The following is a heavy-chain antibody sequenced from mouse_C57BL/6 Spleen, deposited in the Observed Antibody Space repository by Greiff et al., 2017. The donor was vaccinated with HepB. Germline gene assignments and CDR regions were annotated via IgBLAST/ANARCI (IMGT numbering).Heavy chain of an antibody. V-gene: IGHV5-4*01. J-gene: IGHJ2*01. Sequence: EVQLQESGGGLVKPGGSLKLSCAASGFTFSSYAMSWVRQTPEKRLEWVATISDGGSYTYYPDNVKGRFTISRDNAKNNLYLQMSHLKSEDTAMYYCARESCFDYWGQGTTLTVSS. D-gene: IGHD3-3*01. CDR1: GFTFSSYA. CDR2: ISDGGSYT. CDR3: ARESCFDY.